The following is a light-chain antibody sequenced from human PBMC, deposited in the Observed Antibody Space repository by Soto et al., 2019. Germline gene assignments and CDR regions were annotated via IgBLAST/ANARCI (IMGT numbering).Light chain of an antibody. CDR2: DVS. J-gene: IGLJ2*01. CDR3: SSDTASGALVV. Sequence: QSALTQPASVSGSPGQSITISCTGTSSDIGGYNFVSWYQQHPGKAPKLMIYDVSNRPSGVSNRFSGSKSGNTASLTVSGLQGEDEADYYCSSDTASGALVVFGVGTKITVL. V-gene: IGLV2-14*01. CDR1: SSDIGGYNF.